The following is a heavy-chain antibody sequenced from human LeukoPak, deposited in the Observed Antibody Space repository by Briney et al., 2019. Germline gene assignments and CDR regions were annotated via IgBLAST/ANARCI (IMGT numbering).Heavy chain of an antibody. D-gene: IGHD2-15*01. CDR1: GGSISPYY. CDR3: AREGGNCSGGSCYSGAFDI. CDR2: IYNSGST. Sequence: SETLSLTCTVSGGSISPYYWSWIRQPPGKGLEWIGYIYNSGSTFNNPSLNSRVTISVDTSKNQFSLKLSPVTAADTAMYYCAREGGNCSGGSCYSGAFDIWGQGTLVTVSS. V-gene: IGHV4-59*12. J-gene: IGHJ3*02.